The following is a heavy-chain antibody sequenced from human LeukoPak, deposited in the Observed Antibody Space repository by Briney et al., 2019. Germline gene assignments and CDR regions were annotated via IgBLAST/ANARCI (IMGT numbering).Heavy chain of an antibody. CDR1: GGSISSGEDY. Sequence: SETLSLTCTFSGGSISSGEDYWWWFRQPPGIDLEWIGYIYYSGSTCYNPSLKSRVTISVDTSKNQFSLKLSSVTAADTAVYYCASNYYDSSGYYFDYWGQGTLVTVSS. V-gene: IGHV4-30-4*01. CDR3: ASNYYDSSGYYFDY. D-gene: IGHD3-22*01. J-gene: IGHJ4*02. CDR2: IYYSGST.